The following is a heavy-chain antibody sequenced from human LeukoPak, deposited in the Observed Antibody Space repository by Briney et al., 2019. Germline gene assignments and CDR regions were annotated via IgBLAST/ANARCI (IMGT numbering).Heavy chain of an antibody. CDR3: AKRLVINVYSYFDY. CDR2: ISGSGGST. Sequence: PGGSLRLSCAASGFTFSSYAMSWVRQAPGKGLEWVSAISGSGGSTYYADSVKGRFTISRDNSKDTLYLQMNSLRAEDTAVYYCAKRLVINVYSYFDYWGQGTLVTVSS. J-gene: IGHJ4*02. CDR1: GFTFSSYA. V-gene: IGHV3-23*01. D-gene: IGHD3-9*01.